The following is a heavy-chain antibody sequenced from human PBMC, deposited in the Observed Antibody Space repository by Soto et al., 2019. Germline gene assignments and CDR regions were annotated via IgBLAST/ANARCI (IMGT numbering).Heavy chain of an antibody. CDR3: ARAMEYCGSDCYYPLDY. V-gene: IGHV3-30*04. D-gene: IGHD2-21*02. CDR2: YSFEGSDV. CDR1: GFPFRDYA. J-gene: IGHJ4*02. Sequence: VQLVESGGGVVQPGRSLRLSCAASGFPFRDYAMHWVRQAPGKGLEWVAMYSFEGSDVYYADSVKGRFTVSRDNSKNTLYLQMNSLKTEDTAVYFCARAMEYCGSDCYYPLDYWGLGTQVTVSS.